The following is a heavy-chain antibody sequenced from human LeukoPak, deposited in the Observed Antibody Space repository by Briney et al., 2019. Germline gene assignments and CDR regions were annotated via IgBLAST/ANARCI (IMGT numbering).Heavy chain of an antibody. J-gene: IGHJ6*02. CDR2: IMPILGIA. Sequence: SVKVSSKPSGGTFSSYAISWVRQAPGQGVEWIGRIMPILGIANYAQKFQGRVTITADRSTSTAYMELSSQRSEDTAVYYCARDTIAAAGYYYYYGMDVWGQGTTVTVSS. V-gene: IGHV1-69*04. D-gene: IGHD6-13*01. CDR3: ARDTIAAAGYYYYYGMDV. CDR1: GGTFSSYA.